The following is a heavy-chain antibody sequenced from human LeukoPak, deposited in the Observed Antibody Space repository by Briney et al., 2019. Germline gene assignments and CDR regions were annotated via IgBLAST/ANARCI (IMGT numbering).Heavy chain of an antibody. Sequence: PSETLSLTCTVSGGSISSYYWSWIRQPAGKGLEWIGRIYTSGSTNYNPSLKSRVTMSVDTSKNQFSLKLSSVTAADTAVYYYARGRGSGSYPNWFDPWGQGTLVTVSS. CDR1: GGSISSYY. CDR3: ARGRGSGSYPNWFDP. D-gene: IGHD3-10*01. CDR2: IYTSGST. J-gene: IGHJ5*02. V-gene: IGHV4-4*07.